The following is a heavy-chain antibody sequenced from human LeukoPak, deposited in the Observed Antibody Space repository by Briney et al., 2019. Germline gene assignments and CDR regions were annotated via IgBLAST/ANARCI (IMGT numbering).Heavy chain of an antibody. J-gene: IGHJ4*02. CDR1: GFTFNSYE. CDR3: ARWSRITAQIDY. D-gene: IGHD1-14*01. CDR2: ISSSGSTI. Sequence: PGGSLRLSCAASGFTFNSYEMNWVRLAPGKGLEWISYISSSGSTIYYADSVKGRFAISRDNAKNSLFLQMNSLRAEDTAVYYCARWSRITAQIDYWGQGTLVTVSS. V-gene: IGHV3-48*03.